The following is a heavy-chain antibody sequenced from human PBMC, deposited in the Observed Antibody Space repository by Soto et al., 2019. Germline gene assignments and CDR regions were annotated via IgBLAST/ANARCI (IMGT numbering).Heavy chain of an antibody. V-gene: IGHV3-30*18. CDR2: ISYDGSYK. J-gene: IGHJ4*02. Sequence: GGSLRPSCEASGFNFSTFGIYWVRQVQGKGLEWVAVISYDGSYKYYADSVKGRFTISRDNSKNTLYVQMNTLRAEDTAVYYCAKGGQVVVTARCDYWGPGTLVTVSS. CDR1: GFNFSTFG. CDR3: AKGGQVVVTARCDY. D-gene: IGHD2-21*02.